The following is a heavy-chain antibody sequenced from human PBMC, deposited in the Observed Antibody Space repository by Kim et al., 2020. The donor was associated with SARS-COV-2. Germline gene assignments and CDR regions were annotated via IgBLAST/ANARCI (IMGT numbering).Heavy chain of an antibody. Sequence: GGSLRLSCAASGFTFSNAWMSWVRQAPGKGLEWVGRIQSKTDGGTTDYAAPVKGRFTISRDDSKNTLYLQMNSLKTEDTAVYYCTTVTRFWSGYYTGFDYWGQGTLVTVSS. V-gene: IGHV3-15*01. CDR1: GFTFSNAW. CDR2: IQSKTDGGTT. D-gene: IGHD3-3*01. J-gene: IGHJ4*02. CDR3: TTVTRFWSGYYTGFDY.